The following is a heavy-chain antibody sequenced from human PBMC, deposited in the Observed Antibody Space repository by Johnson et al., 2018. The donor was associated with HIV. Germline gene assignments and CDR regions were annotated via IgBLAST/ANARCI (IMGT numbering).Heavy chain of an antibody. V-gene: IGHV3-30-3*01. CDR3: ARGGGYSIAAPSDAFDI. Sequence: QVQLVESGGGVVQPGRSLRLSCAASGFTFSSYAMHWVRQAPGKGLEWVAVISYDGSNKYYADSVKGLFTISRDNSKNTLYLQMNSLRAEDTAVYYCARGGGYSIAAPSDAFDIWGQGTMVTVSS. CDR1: GFTFSSYA. CDR2: ISYDGSNK. J-gene: IGHJ3*02. D-gene: IGHD6-6*01.